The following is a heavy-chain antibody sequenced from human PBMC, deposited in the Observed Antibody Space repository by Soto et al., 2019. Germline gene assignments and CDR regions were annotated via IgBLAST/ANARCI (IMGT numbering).Heavy chain of an antibody. J-gene: IGHJ3*01. CDR1: GFIFTNYA. CDR2: IGGRGNSA. D-gene: IGHD5-12*01. Sequence: GGSLRLSCAASGFIFTNYAMNWVRQAPGKGLEWVSVIGGRGNSAYYADSVQGRFTISRDNSKNTLSLQMSSLTADDMAIYYCVREGRGSFDFWGRGTMVTVSS. CDR3: VREGRGSFDF. V-gene: IGHV3-23*01.